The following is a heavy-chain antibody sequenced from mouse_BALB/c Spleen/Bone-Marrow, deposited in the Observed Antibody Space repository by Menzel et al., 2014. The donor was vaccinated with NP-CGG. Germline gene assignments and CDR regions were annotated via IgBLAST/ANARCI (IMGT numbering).Heavy chain of an antibody. Sequence: VHVKQSGPELVKPGASVKMSCKASGYTFTDYYMDWVKQSHGGSFEWIGRVTPYNGGTTYNQKFKGKATLTVDKSSSTAYMALNSLTSEDSAVYYCARTGYWGQGTTLTVSS. V-gene: IGHV1-19*01. J-gene: IGHJ2*01. CDR1: GYTFTDYY. CDR2: VTPYNGGT. CDR3: ARTGY.